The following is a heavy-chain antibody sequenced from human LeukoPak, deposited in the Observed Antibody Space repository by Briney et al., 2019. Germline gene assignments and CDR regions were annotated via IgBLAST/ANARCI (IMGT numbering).Heavy chain of an antibody. Sequence: GASLRLSCAASGFIFRNYAVSWVRQAPGKGLQWVAAITGSGDTTYYGDSVMGRFTISRDNSKNTLYLEVNTLRAEDTAVYYCAKWGDYDILTGYYVSDFWGQGTLVTVSS. V-gene: IGHV3-23*01. CDR3: AKWGDYDILTGYYVSDF. J-gene: IGHJ4*02. CDR2: ITGSGDTT. D-gene: IGHD3-9*01. CDR1: GFIFRNYA.